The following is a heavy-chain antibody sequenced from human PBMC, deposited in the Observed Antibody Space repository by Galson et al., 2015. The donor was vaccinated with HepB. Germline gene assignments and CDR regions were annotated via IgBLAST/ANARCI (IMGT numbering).Heavy chain of an antibody. CDR1: GFTFSTYG. J-gene: IGHJ6*02. D-gene: IGHD3-10*01. V-gene: IGHV3-33*08. Sequence: SLRLSCAASGFTFSTYGMHWVRQAPGKGLEWVAVIWFDGSNEYYADSVKGRFTISRDNFKNTLYLQMNSLRAEDTAVYYCARANYYGSGSFSGMDVWGQGTTVTVSS. CDR2: IWFDGSNE. CDR3: ARANYYGSGSFSGMDV.